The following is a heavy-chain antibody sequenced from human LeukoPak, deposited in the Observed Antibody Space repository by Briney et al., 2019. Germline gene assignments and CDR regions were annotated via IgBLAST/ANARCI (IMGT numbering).Heavy chain of an antibody. V-gene: IGHV3-30-3*01. Sequence: PGGPLRLSCAASGFTFRNYVIHWVRQAPGKGLEWVAVTSSDLNVKLYAGSVKGRFTISRDNSRSTLYLQMNSLRPEDTAIYYCAREGYYGSGSPPSLYFDYWGQGTLVTVSS. CDR2: TSSDLNVK. CDR1: GFTFRNYV. CDR3: AREGYYGSGSPPSLYFDY. J-gene: IGHJ4*02. D-gene: IGHD3-10*01.